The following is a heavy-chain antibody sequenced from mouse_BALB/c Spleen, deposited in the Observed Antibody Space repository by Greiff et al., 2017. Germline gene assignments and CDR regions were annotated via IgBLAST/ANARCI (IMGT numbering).Heavy chain of an antibody. CDR3: ARGGSSGYGYAMDY. V-gene: IGHV5-4*02. CDR2: ISDGGSYT. CDR1: GFTFRDYY. J-gene: IGHJ4*01. Sequence: EVHLVESGGGLVKPGGSLKLSCAASGFTFRDYYMYWVRQTPEKRLEWVATISDGGSYTYYPDSVKGRFTISRDNAKNNLYLQMSSLKSEDTAMYYCARGGSSGYGYAMDYWGQGTSVTVSS. D-gene: IGHD3-1*01.